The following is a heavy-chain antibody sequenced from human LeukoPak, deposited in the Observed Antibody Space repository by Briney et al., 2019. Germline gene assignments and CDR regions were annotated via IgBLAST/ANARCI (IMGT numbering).Heavy chain of an antibody. V-gene: IGHV4-59*08. J-gene: IGHJ4*02. CDR2: IYYSGST. D-gene: IGHD3-3*01. CDR1: GGSISNYY. CDR3: GALSGYSLSIDY. Sequence: SETLSLTCTVSGGSISNYYWSWIRQPPGKGLGWIGYIYYSGSTNYNPSLKSRVTISVDTSKNQFSLKLSSVTAADTAVYYCGALSGYSLSIDYWGQGTLVTVSS.